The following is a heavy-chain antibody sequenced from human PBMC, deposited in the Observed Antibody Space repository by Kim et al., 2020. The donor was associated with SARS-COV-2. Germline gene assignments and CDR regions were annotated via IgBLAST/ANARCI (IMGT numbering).Heavy chain of an antibody. V-gene: IGHV3-9*01. D-gene: IGHD3-16*01. Sequence: GGSLRLSCAASGFTFDDYAMHWVRQAPGKGLEWVSGISWNSGSIGYAVSVKGRFTISRDNAKNSLYLQMNSLRAEDTALYYCAKVLFDDYGWGSLRHWYFELWGRGTLVTVSS. CDR3: AKVLFDDYGWGSLRHWYFEL. CDR1: GFTFDDYA. J-gene: IGHJ2*01. CDR2: ISWNSGSI.